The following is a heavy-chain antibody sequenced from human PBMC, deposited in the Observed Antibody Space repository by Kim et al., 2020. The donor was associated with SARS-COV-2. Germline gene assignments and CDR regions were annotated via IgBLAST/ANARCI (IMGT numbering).Heavy chain of an antibody. CDR3: ARPKALGYCSSTSCTRAYGMDV. J-gene: IGHJ6*02. CDR2: IIPILGIA. V-gene: IGHV1-69*04. Sequence: SVKVSCKASGGTFSSYAISWVRQAPGQGLEWMGRIIPILGIANYAQKFQGRVTITADKSTSTAYMELSSLRSEETAVYYCARPKALGYCSSTSCTRAYGMDVWGQGTTVTVSS. D-gene: IGHD2-2*01. CDR1: GGTFSSYA.